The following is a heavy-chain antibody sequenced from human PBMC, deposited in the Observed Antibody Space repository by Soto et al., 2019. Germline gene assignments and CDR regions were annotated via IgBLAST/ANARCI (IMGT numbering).Heavy chain of an antibody. CDR1: GFTFDDYA. Sequence: ESGGGLVQPGRSLRLSCAASGFTFDDYAMHWVRQAPGKGLEWVSGINWNSDSIGYADSVKGRFTISRDNAKDSLYLQMSSLRAEDTALYYCAKAADSSGWYGNWFDPWGQGTLVTVSS. CDR2: INWNSDSI. D-gene: IGHD6-19*01. V-gene: IGHV3-9*01. CDR3: AKAADSSGWYGNWFDP. J-gene: IGHJ5*02.